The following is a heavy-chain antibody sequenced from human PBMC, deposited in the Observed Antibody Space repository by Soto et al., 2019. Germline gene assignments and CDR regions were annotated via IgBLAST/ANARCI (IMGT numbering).Heavy chain of an antibody. J-gene: IGHJ5*02. Sequence: SETLSVTCTVSGGSISSYYWSWIRQPPGKGLEWIGYIYYSGSTNYNPSLKSRVTISVDTSKNQFSLKLSSVTAADTAVYYCARDIWGFGEPWFDPWGQGTLVTVSS. CDR1: GGSISSYY. CDR2: IYYSGST. D-gene: IGHD3-10*01. CDR3: ARDIWGFGEPWFDP. V-gene: IGHV4-59*01.